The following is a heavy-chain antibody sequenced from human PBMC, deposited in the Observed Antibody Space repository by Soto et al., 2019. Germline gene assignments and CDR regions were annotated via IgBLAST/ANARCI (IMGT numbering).Heavy chain of an antibody. CDR3: AGDWGYCSGGSCSSAWFDP. CDR1: GYTFTSYG. Sequence: QVQLVQSGAEVKKPGASVKVSCKASGYTFTSYGISWVRQAPGQGLEWWGWISAYNGNTNYAQKLKGRVTMTTDTSKSRAYMELRCLSADETAVYYCAGDWGYCSGGSCSSAWFDPWGQGTLVTVSS. D-gene: IGHD2-15*01. CDR2: ISAYNGNT. J-gene: IGHJ5*02. V-gene: IGHV1-18*01.